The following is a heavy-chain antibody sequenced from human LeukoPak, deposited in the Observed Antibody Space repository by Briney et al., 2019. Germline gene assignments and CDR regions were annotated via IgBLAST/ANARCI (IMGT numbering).Heavy chain of an antibody. D-gene: IGHD3-22*01. Sequence: PSETLSLTCTVSGGSISSSSYYWGWIRQPPGKGLEWIGSIYYSGSTYYNPSLKSRVTISVDTSKNQFSLKLSSVTAADTAVYYCATPTYHYHDSSGYYGDYWGQGTLVTVSS. CDR2: IYYSGST. J-gene: IGHJ4*02. CDR1: GGSISSSSYY. CDR3: ATPTYHYHDSSGYYGDY. V-gene: IGHV4-39*01.